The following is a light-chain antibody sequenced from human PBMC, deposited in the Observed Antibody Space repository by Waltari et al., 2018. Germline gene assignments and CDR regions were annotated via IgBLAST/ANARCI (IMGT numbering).Light chain of an antibody. CDR3: ASWDDRLGGVL. V-gene: IGLV1-47*01. Sequence: QSVLTQPPSASGTPGQKVTMSCSGGRSDIGNNYVYWYQQLPGTTPKLPIYRNTQRPSGVPDRISASKSGTSASLAISGLRSEDEAIYYCASWDDRLGGVLFGGGTKLTVL. CDR2: RNT. CDR1: RSDIGNNY. J-gene: IGLJ2*01.